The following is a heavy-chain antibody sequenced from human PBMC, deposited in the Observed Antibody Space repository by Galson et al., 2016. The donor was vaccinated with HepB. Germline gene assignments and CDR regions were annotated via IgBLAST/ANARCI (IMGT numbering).Heavy chain of an antibody. CDR2: INCDGSST. V-gene: IGHV3-74*01. D-gene: IGHD6-13*01. J-gene: IGHJ4*02. CDR1: GFTFSSYW. Sequence: SLRLSCAASGFTFSSYWMHWVRQAPGKGLVWVSRINCDGSSTSYADSVKGRFTISRDNAKNTLYLQMNSLRAEDTAVCYCRPGIAAASKGYWGQGTLVTVSS. CDR3: RPGIAAASKGY.